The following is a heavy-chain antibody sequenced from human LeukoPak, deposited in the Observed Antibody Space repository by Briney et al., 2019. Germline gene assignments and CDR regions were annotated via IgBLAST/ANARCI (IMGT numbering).Heavy chain of an antibody. CDR3: ASLPTVPEPHGYHYGMDV. D-gene: IGHD4-17*01. CDR1: GFTFSSYE. Sequence: GGSLRLSCAASGFTFSSYEMNWVRQAPGKGLEWVSYISSSGSTIYYADSVKGRFTISRDNAKTSLYLQMHSLRAEDTAVYYCASLPTVPEPHGYHYGMDVWGKGTTVTVSS. CDR2: ISSSGSTI. J-gene: IGHJ6*04. V-gene: IGHV3-48*03.